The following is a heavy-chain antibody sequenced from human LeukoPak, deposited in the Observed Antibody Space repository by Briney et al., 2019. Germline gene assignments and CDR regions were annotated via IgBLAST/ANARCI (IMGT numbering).Heavy chain of an antibody. J-gene: IGHJ4*02. Sequence: ASVKVACKASGYTFTSYPISWVRQAPGQGLEWMGWITTYNDNTNYAQKLQGRVTMTTDTSRSTAYMDLRGLRSDETAVYYCARGYDYGDYVGDFDYWGQGTLVTVSS. CDR3: ARGYDYGDYVGDFDY. D-gene: IGHD4-17*01. CDR1: GYTFTSYP. CDR2: ITTYNDNT. V-gene: IGHV1-18*01.